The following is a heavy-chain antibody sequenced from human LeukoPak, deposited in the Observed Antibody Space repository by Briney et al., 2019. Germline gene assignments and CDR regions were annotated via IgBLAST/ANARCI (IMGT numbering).Heavy chain of an antibody. CDR2: IKQDGSEK. CDR1: GFTSSSYW. Sequence: GGSLRLSCAASGFTSSSYWMSWVRQAPGKGLEWVANIKQDGSEKYYVDSVKGRFTISRDNAKNSLYLQMNSLRAEDTAVYYCARSNRGWYAFDYWGQGTLVTVSS. CDR3: ARSNRGWYAFDY. J-gene: IGHJ4*02. D-gene: IGHD6-19*01. V-gene: IGHV3-7*01.